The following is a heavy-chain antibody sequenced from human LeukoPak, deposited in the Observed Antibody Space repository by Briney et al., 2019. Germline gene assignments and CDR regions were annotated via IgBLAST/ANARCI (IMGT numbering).Heavy chain of an antibody. CDR2: ISGSGGST. Sequence: GGSLRLSCAASGFTFSSYAMSWVRQAPGKGLEWVSAISGSGGSTYYADSVKGRFTISRDNAKNTLYLQMNSLRAEDTAVYYCAKAVAYSSSSADYWGQGTLVTVSS. J-gene: IGHJ4*02. D-gene: IGHD6-6*01. CDR1: GFTFSSYA. V-gene: IGHV3-23*01. CDR3: AKAVAYSSSSADY.